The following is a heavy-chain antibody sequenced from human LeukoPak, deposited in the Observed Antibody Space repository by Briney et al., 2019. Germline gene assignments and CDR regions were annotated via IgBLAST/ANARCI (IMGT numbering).Heavy chain of an antibody. CDR1: GGSISSYY. J-gene: IGHJ6*03. Sequence: SETLSLTCTVSGGSISSYYWSWIRQPPGKGLEWIGYIYTSGSTYYNPSLKSRVTISVDTSKNQFSLKLSSVTAADTAVYYCDRIAARPYYYYYMDVWGKGTTVTVSS. V-gene: IGHV4-4*09. D-gene: IGHD6-6*01. CDR2: IYTSGST. CDR3: DRIAARPYYYYYMDV.